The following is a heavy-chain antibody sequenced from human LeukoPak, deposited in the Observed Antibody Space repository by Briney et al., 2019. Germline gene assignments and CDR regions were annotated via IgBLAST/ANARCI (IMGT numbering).Heavy chain of an antibody. D-gene: IGHD6-13*01. CDR2: ISSTYDTI. V-gene: IGHV3-48*02. CDR3: VISSWDF. Sequence: GGSLRLSCAAFGFTFSTYDMNWVRQAPGKGLEWVSYISSTYDTIYYADSVKGRFTISRDNVKNSLYLQMNSLRDEDTAVYCCVISSWDFWGQGALVTVSS. CDR1: GFTFSTYD. J-gene: IGHJ4*02.